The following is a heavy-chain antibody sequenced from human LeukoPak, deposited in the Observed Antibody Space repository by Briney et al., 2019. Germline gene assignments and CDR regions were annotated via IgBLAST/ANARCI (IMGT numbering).Heavy chain of an antibody. J-gene: IGHJ5*02. D-gene: IGHD1-1*01. CDR2: INPSGGST. Sequence: ASVKVSCKASGYTFTTDYIHWVRQAPGQGLEWMGIINPSGGSTTYAQKFQGRVIMTGDTSTSTVYMELRSLRSEDTAVYYCARETTADNWFDPWGQGTLVTVSS. CDR3: ARETTADNWFDP. CDR1: GYTFTTDY. V-gene: IGHV1-46*01.